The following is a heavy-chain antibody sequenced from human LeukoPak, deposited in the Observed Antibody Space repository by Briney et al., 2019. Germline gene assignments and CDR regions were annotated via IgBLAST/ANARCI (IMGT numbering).Heavy chain of an antibody. Sequence: GGSLRLSCAASGFTFSNYAMYWVRQAPGKGLEWVAVISHDGSNKYYADSVEGRFTISRDDSKNTLYLQMSSVRAEDTAVYYCARVRDVVVAATDYYYYGMDVWGQGTTVTVPS. CDR2: ISHDGSNK. CDR1: GFTFSNYA. J-gene: IGHJ6*02. D-gene: IGHD2-15*01. CDR3: ARVRDVVVAATDYYYYGMDV. V-gene: IGHV3-30*04.